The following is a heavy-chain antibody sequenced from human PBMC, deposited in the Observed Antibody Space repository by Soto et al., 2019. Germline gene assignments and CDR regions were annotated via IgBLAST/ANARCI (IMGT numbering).Heavy chain of an antibody. J-gene: IGHJ4*02. CDR3: ARDYWRYYYGSGSYFDY. Sequence: QVQLVQSGAEVKKPGASVKVSCKASGYTFTSYGISWVRQAPGQGLEWMGWISAYNGNTNYAQKIQGRVTMTTDTSTSTAYMELRSLRSDDTAVYYCARDYWRYYYGSGSYFDYWGQGTLVTVSS. CDR1: GYTFTSYG. V-gene: IGHV1-18*01. CDR2: ISAYNGNT. D-gene: IGHD3-10*01.